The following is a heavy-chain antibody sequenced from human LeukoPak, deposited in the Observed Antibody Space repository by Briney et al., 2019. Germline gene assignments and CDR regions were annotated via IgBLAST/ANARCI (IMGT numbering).Heavy chain of an antibody. CDR1: GYTLINYA. D-gene: IGHD5-18*01. Sequence: ASVKVSCKASGYTLINYALNWVRQAPGQGLEWMGWINTNTGNPTYAQGFTGRFVFSLDTPVSTAYLQISSLKAEDTAVYYCARGTSGYSYGPVNYWGQGTLATVSS. J-gene: IGHJ4*02. V-gene: IGHV7-4-1*02. CDR3: ARGTSGYSYGPVNY. CDR2: INTNTGNP.